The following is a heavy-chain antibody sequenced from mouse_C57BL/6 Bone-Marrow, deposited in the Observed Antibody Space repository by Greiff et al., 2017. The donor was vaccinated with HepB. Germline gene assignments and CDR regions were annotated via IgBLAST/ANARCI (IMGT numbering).Heavy chain of an antibody. Sequence: EVQLQQSGPGLVKPSQSLSLTCSVPGYSITSGYYWNWIRQFPGNKLEWMGYISYDGSNNYNPSLKNRISITRDTSKNQFFLKLNSVTTEDTATYYCARDYRNGGYAMDYWGQGTSVTVSS. V-gene: IGHV3-6*01. D-gene: IGHD2-1*01. CDR2: ISYDGSN. J-gene: IGHJ4*01. CDR1: GYSITSGYY. CDR3: ARDYRNGGYAMDY.